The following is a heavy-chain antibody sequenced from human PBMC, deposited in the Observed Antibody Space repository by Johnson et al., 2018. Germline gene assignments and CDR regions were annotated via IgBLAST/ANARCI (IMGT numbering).Heavy chain of an antibody. CDR1: GFTFSDYI. D-gene: IGHD4-23*01. J-gene: IGHJ6*02. CDR3: ARIGSTTVVTPYYYGMDA. CDR2: ISSGSSTI. Sequence: EVQLVESGGGVVQPGGSLRISCAASGFTFSDYIMNWVRQAPGKGLEWISHISSGSSTISYADSVKGRFTISRDNAKNSLYLHMNSLRDDDTAVYYCARIGSTTVVTPYYYGMDAWGQGTTVTVSS. V-gene: IGHV3-48*02.